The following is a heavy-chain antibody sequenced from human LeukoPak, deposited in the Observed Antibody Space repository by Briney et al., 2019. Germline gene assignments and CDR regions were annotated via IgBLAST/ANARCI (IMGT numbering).Heavy chain of an antibody. CDR1: GGSISSYY. D-gene: IGHD4-23*01. CDR2: IYYSGST. J-gene: IGHJ4*02. Sequence: SETLSLTCTVSGGSISSYYWSWIRQPPGKGLEWIGYIYYSGSTNYNPSLKSRVTISVDTSKNQFSLKLSSVTAADTAVYYCARSSLRGGNSYNDYWGQGTLVTVSS. CDR3: ARSSLRGGNSYNDY. V-gene: IGHV4-59*01.